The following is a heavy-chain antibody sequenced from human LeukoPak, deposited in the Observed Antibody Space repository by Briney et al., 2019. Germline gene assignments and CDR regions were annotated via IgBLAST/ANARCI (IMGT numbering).Heavy chain of an antibody. CDR1: GYTFTDYY. J-gene: IGHJ4*02. V-gene: IGHV1-2*06. CDR2: INPNSGGT. Sequence: GASVKVSRKASGYTFTDYYMHWVRQAPGQGLEWMGRINPNSGGTNYAQKFQGRVTMTRDTSISTAYMELSRLRSDDTAVYYCAIIAVAGSLDYWGQGTLVTVSS. D-gene: IGHD6-19*01. CDR3: AIIAVAGSLDY.